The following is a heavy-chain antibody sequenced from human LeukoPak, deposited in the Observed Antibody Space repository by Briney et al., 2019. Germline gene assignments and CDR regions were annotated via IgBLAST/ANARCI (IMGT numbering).Heavy chain of an antibody. CDR2: ISGSGGST. Sequence: GGSLRLSCAASGFTFSSYAMSWVRQAPGKGLEWVSAISGSGGSTYYADSVKGRFTISRDNSENTLYLQMNSLRAEDTAVYYCAKVAGYSSGWYPDTFDYWGQGTLVTVSS. J-gene: IGHJ4*02. CDR1: GFTFSSYA. V-gene: IGHV3-23*01. D-gene: IGHD6-19*01. CDR3: AKVAGYSSGWYPDTFDY.